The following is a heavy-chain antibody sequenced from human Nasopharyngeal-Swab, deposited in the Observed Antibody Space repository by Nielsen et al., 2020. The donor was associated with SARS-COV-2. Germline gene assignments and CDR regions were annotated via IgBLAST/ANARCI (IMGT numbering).Heavy chain of an antibody. V-gene: IGHV1-58*01. D-gene: IGHD3-10*01. Sequence: SVKVSCKASGFTFTSSAVQWVRQARGQLLEWIGWIVVGSGNTNYAQKFQERVTITRDMSTSTAYMELSSLRSEDTAVYYCAADVRNYYGSGSAYYYYYMDVWGKGTTVTVSS. CDR1: GFTFTSSA. CDR3: AADVRNYYGSGSAYYYYYMDV. J-gene: IGHJ6*03. CDR2: IVVGSGNT.